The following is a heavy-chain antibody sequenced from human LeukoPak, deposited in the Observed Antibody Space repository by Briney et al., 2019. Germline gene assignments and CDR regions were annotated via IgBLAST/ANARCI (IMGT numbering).Heavy chain of an antibody. CDR1: GYTFTSYD. V-gene: IGHV1-8*01. Sequence: ASVKVSCKASGYTFTSYDINWVRQATGQGLEWMGWMNPNSGNTGYAQKFQGRVTMTRNTSISTAYMELSSLRSEDTDVYYCARVRPRAAAICFDYWGQGTLVTVSS. CDR2: MNPNSGNT. D-gene: IGHD2-2*01. CDR3: ARVRPRAAAICFDY. J-gene: IGHJ4*02.